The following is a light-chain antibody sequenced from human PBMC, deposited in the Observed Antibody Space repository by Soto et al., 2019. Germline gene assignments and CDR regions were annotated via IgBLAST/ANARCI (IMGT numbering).Light chain of an antibody. J-gene: IGKJ4*01. CDR2: GAS. CDR1: QTVSSNY. V-gene: IGKV3-20*01. Sequence: EIVLTQSPGTLSLSPGERATLSCRASQTVSSNYLAWYQQKPGQAPRLLIYGASSRATGIPVRFSGSGSGTDFTLTISRLEPEDFAVYYCQHYDSSPLTFGGGTKVEIK. CDR3: QHYDSSPLT.